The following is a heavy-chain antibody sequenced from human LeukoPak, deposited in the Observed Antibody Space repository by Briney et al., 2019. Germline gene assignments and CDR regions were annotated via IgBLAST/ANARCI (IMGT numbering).Heavy chain of an antibody. V-gene: IGHV1-69*06. CDR3: ARAGYSSSSNYYYYYMDV. Sequence: SVKVSCKASGGTFSSYAISWVRQAPGQGLEWMGGIIPIFGTANYAQKFQGRVTITADKSTSTAYMELSSLRSDDTAVYYCARAGYSSSSNYYYYYMDVWGKGTTVTVSS. CDR2: IIPIFGTA. CDR1: GGTFSSYA. D-gene: IGHD6-6*01. J-gene: IGHJ6*03.